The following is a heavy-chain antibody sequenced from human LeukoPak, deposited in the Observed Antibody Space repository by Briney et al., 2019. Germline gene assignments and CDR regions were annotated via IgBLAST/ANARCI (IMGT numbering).Heavy chain of an antibody. D-gene: IGHD3-10*01. CDR1: GFTFSSYA. J-gene: IGHJ4*02. CDR2: ISYDGSNK. V-gene: IGHV3-30*04. CDR3: AREPPLVGVIMFGTDY. Sequence: GGSLRLSCAASGFTFSSYAMHWVRQAPGKGLEWVAVISYDGSNKKYADSVKGRFTISRDNSKNTLYLQMNTLRVEDTAVYYCAREPPLVGVIMFGTDYWGQGTLVTVSS.